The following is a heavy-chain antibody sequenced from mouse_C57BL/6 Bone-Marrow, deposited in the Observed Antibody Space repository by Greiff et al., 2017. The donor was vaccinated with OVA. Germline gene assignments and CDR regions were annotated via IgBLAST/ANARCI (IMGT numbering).Heavy chain of an antibody. V-gene: IGHV1-52*01. CDR3: ARTGLLRSYAMDY. Sequence: VQLQQPGAELVRPGSSVKLSCKASGYTFTSYWMHWVKQRPIQGLEWIGNIDPSDSETHYNQKFKDKATLTVDKSSSTAHMQLSSLTSEDSAVYYCARTGLLRSYAMDYWGQGTSVTVSS. CDR2: IDPSDSET. D-gene: IGHD1-1*01. CDR1: GYTFTSYW. J-gene: IGHJ4*01.